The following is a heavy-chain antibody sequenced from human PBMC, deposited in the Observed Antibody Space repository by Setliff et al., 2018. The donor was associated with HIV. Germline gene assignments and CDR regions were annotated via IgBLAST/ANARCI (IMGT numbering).Heavy chain of an antibody. D-gene: IGHD1-1*01. CDR3: TREGRGDPAMATTRIDY. CDR1: GDSISSGSYF. V-gene: IGHV4-39*02. CDR2: IYYTGVA. J-gene: IGHJ4*02. Sequence: PSETLSLTCSVSGDSISSGSYFWGWIRQTPGEGLEWIGNIYYTGVAYYNPSLKSRVTISLDTSKTHFFLNLTSVTDADTAVYFCTREGRGDPAMATTRIDYWGQGKLVTVSS.